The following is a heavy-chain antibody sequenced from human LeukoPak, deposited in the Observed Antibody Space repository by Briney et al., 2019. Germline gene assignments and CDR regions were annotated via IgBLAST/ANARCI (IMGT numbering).Heavy chain of an antibody. V-gene: IGHV1-18*01. CDR2: ISVYNGKT. Sequence: ASVKVSCKASGYDFSSYGISWVRQAPGQGLQWMGWISVYNGKTNYGPLQGRVTMTTDTSTGTAYMELRNLRSDDTAIYYCARHMTTVVTSLDSWGQGTLVTVSS. J-gene: IGHJ4*02. CDR1: GYDFSSYG. D-gene: IGHD4-23*01. CDR3: ARHMTTVVTSLDS.